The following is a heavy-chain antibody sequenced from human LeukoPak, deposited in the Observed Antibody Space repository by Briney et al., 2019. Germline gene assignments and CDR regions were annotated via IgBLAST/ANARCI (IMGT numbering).Heavy chain of an antibody. V-gene: IGHV1-69*13. Sequence: SVKVSCKASGYTFTSYGISWVRQAPGQGLEWMGGIIPIFGTANYAQKFQGRVTITADESTSTAYMELSSLRSEDTAVYYCAREGAARRYFDYWGQGTLVTVSS. D-gene: IGHD6-6*01. J-gene: IGHJ4*02. CDR3: AREGAARRYFDY. CDR1: GYTFTSYG. CDR2: IIPIFGTA.